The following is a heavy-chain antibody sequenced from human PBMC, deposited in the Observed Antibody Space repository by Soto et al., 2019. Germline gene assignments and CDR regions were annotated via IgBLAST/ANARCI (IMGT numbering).Heavy chain of an antibody. CDR3: AKGYSGYDSAFDC. Sequence: QVQLVESGGGVVQPGRSLRLSCAASGFTFSSYGMHWVRQAPGKGLEWVAVISYDGSNKYYADSVKGRFTISRDNSKNTLYLQMNSLRAEDTAVYYCAKGYSGYDSAFDCWGQGTLVTVSS. CDR1: GFTFSSYG. V-gene: IGHV3-30*18. J-gene: IGHJ4*02. D-gene: IGHD5-12*01. CDR2: ISYDGSNK.